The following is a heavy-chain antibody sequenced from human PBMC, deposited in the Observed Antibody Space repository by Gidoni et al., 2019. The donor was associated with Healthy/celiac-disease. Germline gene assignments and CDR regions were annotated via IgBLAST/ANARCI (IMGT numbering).Heavy chain of an antibody. CDR1: GFTFSSDS. Sequence: EVQLVESGVGLVQPGGSLRLSCAASGFTFSSDSLSWVRPAPGKGLEWVANIKQDGSEKYYVDSVKGRFTISRDNAKNSLYLQMNSLRAEDTAVYYWAREVAKGTPSYYDILTGFYYYYGMDVWGQGTTVTVSS. J-gene: IGHJ6*02. V-gene: IGHV3-7*01. D-gene: IGHD3-9*01. CDR3: AREVAKGTPSYYDILTGFYYYYGMDV. CDR2: IKQDGSEK.